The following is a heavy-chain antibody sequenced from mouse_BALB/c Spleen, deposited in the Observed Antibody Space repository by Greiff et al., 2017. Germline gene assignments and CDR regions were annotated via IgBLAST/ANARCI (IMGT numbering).Heavy chain of an antibody. Sequence: EVMLVESGGGLVKPGGSLKLSCAASGFTFSSYAMSWVRQTPEKRLEWVASISSGGSTYYPDSVKGRFTISRDNARNILYLQMSSLRSEDTAMYYCARGGGYGNYEMDYWGQGTSVTVSS. V-gene: IGHV5-6-5*01. CDR2: ISSGGST. D-gene: IGHD2-1*01. CDR1: GFTFSSYA. J-gene: IGHJ4*01. CDR3: ARGGGYGNYEMDY.